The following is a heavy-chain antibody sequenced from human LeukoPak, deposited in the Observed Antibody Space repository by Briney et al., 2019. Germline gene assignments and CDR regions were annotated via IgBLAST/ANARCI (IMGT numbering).Heavy chain of an antibody. Sequence: GGSLRLSCAASGFTFSSYAMSWVRQAPGKGLEWVSAISGSGGSIYYADSVKGRFTISRDNSKNTLYLQMNSLRAEDTAVYYCARERGAGGSGSYYTLWGQGTLVTVSS. CDR1: GFTFSSYA. D-gene: IGHD3-10*01. J-gene: IGHJ4*02. CDR2: ISGSGGSI. CDR3: ARERGAGGSGSYYTL. V-gene: IGHV3-23*01.